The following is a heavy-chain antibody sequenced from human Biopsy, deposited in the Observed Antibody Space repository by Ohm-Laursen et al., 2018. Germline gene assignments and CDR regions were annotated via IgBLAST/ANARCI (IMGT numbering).Heavy chain of an antibody. CDR2: MSPNTGNT. CDR1: GDTFSSHD. D-gene: IGHD1-26*01. V-gene: IGHV1-8*01. CDR3: ARWETTLGRSLDS. Sequence: SVKVSCKASGDTFSSHDINWVRQATGQGLEWMGWMSPNTGNTVYAQRFQDRVTMTSDTSTGTAYMELTSLTSDDTAVYFCARWETTLGRSLDSWGQGTLVAVSS. J-gene: IGHJ4*02.